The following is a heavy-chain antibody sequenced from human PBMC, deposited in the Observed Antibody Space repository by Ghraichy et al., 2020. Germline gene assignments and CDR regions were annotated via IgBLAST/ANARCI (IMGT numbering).Heavy chain of an antibody. V-gene: IGHV3-53*01. CDR2: IYSGGST. J-gene: IGHJ6*02. Sequence: GGSLRLSCAASGFTVSSNYMSWVRQAPGKGLEWVSVIYSGGSTYYADSVKGRFTISRDNSKNTLYLQMNSLRAEDTAVYYCAREDIVVVGGESYYYGMDVWGQGTTVTVSS. CDR1: GFTVSSNY. D-gene: IGHD2-2*01. CDR3: AREDIVVVGGESYYYGMDV.